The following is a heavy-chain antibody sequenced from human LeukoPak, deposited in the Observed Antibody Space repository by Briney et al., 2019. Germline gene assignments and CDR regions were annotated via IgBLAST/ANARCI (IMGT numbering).Heavy chain of an antibody. V-gene: IGHV1-46*01. Sequence: ASVKVSCKASGYTFTSYYMHWVRQAPGQGLEWMGIINPSGGSTSYAQKFQGRVTMTRDTSTSTVYMELSSLRSEDTAVYYCARDLYYYDSSGYLEDAFGIWGQGTLVTVSS. CDR1: GYTFTSYY. D-gene: IGHD3-22*01. CDR3: ARDLYYYDSSGYLEDAFGI. J-gene: IGHJ4*02. CDR2: INPSGGST.